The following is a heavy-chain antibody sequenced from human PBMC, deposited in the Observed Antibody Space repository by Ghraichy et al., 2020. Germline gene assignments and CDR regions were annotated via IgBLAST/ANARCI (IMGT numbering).Heavy chain of an antibody. CDR2: VNAGSGGA. D-gene: IGHD4-17*01. J-gene: IGHJ3*02. Sequence: ASVKVSCKASGYTFTRYTIHWVRQAPGQRLESMGWVNAGSGGAKYSQKFQGRVTFTRDTSAGTVYMDLTSLRSEDTAVYYCARTCFTTMTTSSRFEDALEIWGQGTMVTVSS. CDR1: GYTFTRYT. V-gene: IGHV1-3*01. CDR3: ARTCFTTMTTSSRFEDALEI.